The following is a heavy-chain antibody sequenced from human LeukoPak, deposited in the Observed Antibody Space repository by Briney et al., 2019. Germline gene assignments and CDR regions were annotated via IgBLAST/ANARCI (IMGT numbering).Heavy chain of an antibody. CDR1: GGSISSSSYY. D-gene: IGHD1-1*01. CDR2: IYYSGNT. CDR3: ARTTTSSDMDV. Sequence: SETLSLTCTVSGGSISSSSYYWGWIRQPPGKGLEWIGSIYYSGNTYYNPSLKSRVTISVDTSKNQFSLKLSSVTAADTAVYYCARTTTSSDMDVWGKGTTVTVSS. J-gene: IGHJ6*03. V-gene: IGHV4-39*01.